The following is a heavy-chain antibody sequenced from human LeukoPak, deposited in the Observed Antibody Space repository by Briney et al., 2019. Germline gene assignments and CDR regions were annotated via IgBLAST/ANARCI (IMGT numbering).Heavy chain of an antibody. D-gene: IGHD5-18*01. Sequence: SETLSLTCTVSGGSISSYYWSWIRQPAGKGLEWIGRIYTSGSTNYNPSLKSRVTISVDTSKNQFSLKLSSVTAADTAVYYCARERGTRGYSYGFFDYWGQGTLVTVSS. CDR3: ARERGTRGYSYGFFDY. CDR1: GGSISSYY. CDR2: IYTSGST. J-gene: IGHJ4*02. V-gene: IGHV4-4*07.